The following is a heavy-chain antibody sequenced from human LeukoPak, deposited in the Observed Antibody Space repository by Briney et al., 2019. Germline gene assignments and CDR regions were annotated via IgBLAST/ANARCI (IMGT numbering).Heavy chain of an antibody. CDR3: ARDQASKGDAFDI. CDR1: GGSIRSYY. CDR2: IHYSGST. Sequence: SETLSLTCSVSGGSIRSYYWSWIRQPPGKGPEWIGYIHYSGSTNYNPSLKSRVTISVDTSKNQFSLKLSSVTAADTAVYYCARDQASKGDAFDIWGQGTMVTVSS. J-gene: IGHJ3*02. V-gene: IGHV4-59*01.